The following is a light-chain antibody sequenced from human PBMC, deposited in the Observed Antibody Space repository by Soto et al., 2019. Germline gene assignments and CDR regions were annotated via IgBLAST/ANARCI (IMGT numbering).Light chain of an antibody. J-gene: IGKJ2*01. CDR3: QQYGSSPYT. V-gene: IGKV3-20*01. CDR2: GAS. Sequence: EIVLTQSPDTLSLSPGERATLSCRASQTVSSSYLAWYQQKAGQAPRILIYGASFRATGIPDRLSGSGSGTDFTLSISRLEPEDFAVYYCQQYGSSPYTFGQGTKLEI. CDR1: QTVSSSY.